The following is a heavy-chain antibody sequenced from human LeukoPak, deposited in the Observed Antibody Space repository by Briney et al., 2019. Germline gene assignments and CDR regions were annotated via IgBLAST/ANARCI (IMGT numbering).Heavy chain of an antibody. CDR2: ISYDGSNK. Sequence: PGGSLRLSCAASGFTFSSYGMHWVRQAPGKGLEWVAVISYDGSNKYYADSVKGRFTISRDNSKNTLYLQMNSLRAEGTAVYYCAKERYGGKYYYYGMDVWGQGTTVTVSS. V-gene: IGHV3-30*18. CDR3: AKERYGGKYYYYGMDV. J-gene: IGHJ6*02. D-gene: IGHD3-16*01. CDR1: GFTFSSYG.